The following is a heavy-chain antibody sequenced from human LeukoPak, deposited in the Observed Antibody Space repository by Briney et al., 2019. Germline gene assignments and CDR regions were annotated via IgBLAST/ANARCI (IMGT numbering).Heavy chain of an antibody. V-gene: IGHV2-5*04. Sequence: SGPTLVKPTQTLXPTCTFSGFSFSTSEVGVGWIRQPPGKALECLVLNYWNDDKRYSPSLKSRLTITKDTSQNRVVLTMTIMDPVDTGTYYCVRGRRSARSSLFDFWGQGTLVTVSS. CDR1: GFSFSTSEVG. D-gene: IGHD3-3*01. CDR2: NYWNDDK. CDR3: VRGRRSARSSLFDF. J-gene: IGHJ4*02.